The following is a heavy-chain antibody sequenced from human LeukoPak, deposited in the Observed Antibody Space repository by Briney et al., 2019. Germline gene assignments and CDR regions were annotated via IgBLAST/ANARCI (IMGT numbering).Heavy chain of an antibody. CDR1: GFTFSSNY. V-gene: IGHV3-53*01. CDR2: IYSGGST. J-gene: IGHJ4*02. CDR3: ARDSRGSSGSLDY. D-gene: IGHD1-26*01. Sequence: GGSLRLSCAASGFTFSSNYMSWVRQAPGKGLEWVSVIYSGGSTYYADSVKGRFTISRDNSKNTLYLQMNSLRAEDTAVYYCARDSRGSSGSLDYWGQGTLVTVSS.